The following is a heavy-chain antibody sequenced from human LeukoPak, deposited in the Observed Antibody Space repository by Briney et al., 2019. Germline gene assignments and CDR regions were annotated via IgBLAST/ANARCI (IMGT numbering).Heavy chain of an antibody. J-gene: IGHJ2*01. CDR2: IDSDGSST. V-gene: IGHV3-74*01. D-gene: IGHD3-10*01. Sequence: GGSLRLSCAASGFTFSSYEMNWVRQAPGKGLVWVSHIDSDGSSTRYADSVKGRFTIPRDNAKNTLYLQMNSLRAEDTAVYYCARRGKYWHFDLWGRGTLVTVSS. CDR3: ARRGKYWHFDL. CDR1: GFTFSSYE.